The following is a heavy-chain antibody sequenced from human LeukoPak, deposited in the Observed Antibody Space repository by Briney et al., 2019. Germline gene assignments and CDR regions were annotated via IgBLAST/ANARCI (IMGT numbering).Heavy chain of an antibody. CDR2: ISSSGGTI. CDR3: ATGSGFSIPVYFDY. Sequence: GGSLRLSCSASGFTFSSYEMNWVRQAPGKGLEWVSYISSSGGTIYYADSVKGRFTISRDNSKNTLYLQMNSLRPDDTAVYYCATGSGFSIPVYFDYWGQGTLVTVSS. D-gene: IGHD3-3*01. CDR1: GFTFSSYE. V-gene: IGHV3-48*03. J-gene: IGHJ4*02.